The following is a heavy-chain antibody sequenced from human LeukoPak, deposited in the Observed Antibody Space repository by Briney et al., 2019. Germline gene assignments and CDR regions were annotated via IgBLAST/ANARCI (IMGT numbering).Heavy chain of an antibody. V-gene: IGHV4-34*01. CDR1: GGSFSGYY. Sequence: PSETLSLTCAVYGGSFSGYYWSWIRQPPGKGLEWIGSIYYSGSTYYNPSLKSRVTISVDTSKNQFSLKLSSVTAADTAVYYCARTGDTTPADYWGQGTLVTVSS. D-gene: IGHD3-16*01. CDR3: ARTGDTTPADY. CDR2: IYYSGST. J-gene: IGHJ4*02.